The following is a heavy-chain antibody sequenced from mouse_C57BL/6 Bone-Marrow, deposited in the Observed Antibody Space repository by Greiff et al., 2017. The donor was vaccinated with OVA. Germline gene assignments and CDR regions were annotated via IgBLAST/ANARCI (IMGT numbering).Heavy chain of an antibody. J-gene: IGHJ3*01. CDR3: TTDDGSFAY. D-gene: IGHD2-3*01. CDR1: GFNIKDYY. V-gene: IGHV14-4*01. Sequence: VQLQQSWAELVRPGASVKLSCTASGFNIKDYYMHWVKQRPEQGLEWIGWIDPENGDTEYASKFQGKATITADTSSNTAYLQLSSLTSEDTAVYYCTTDDGSFAYWGQGTLVTVSA. CDR2: IDPENGDT.